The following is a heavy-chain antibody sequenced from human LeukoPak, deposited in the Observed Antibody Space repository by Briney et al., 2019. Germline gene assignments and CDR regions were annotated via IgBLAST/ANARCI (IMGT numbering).Heavy chain of an antibody. J-gene: IGHJ5*02. CDR3: ARLFKVVPAAIHT. D-gene: IGHD2-2*01. Sequence: GGSLRLSGAASGFTVSSNYMSWVRQAPGKGLEWVSVIYSGGSTYYADSVKGRFTISRDNSKNTLYLQMNSLRAEDTAVYYCARLFKVVPAAIHTWGQGTLVTVSS. V-gene: IGHV3-53*01. CDR2: IYSGGST. CDR1: GFTVSSNY.